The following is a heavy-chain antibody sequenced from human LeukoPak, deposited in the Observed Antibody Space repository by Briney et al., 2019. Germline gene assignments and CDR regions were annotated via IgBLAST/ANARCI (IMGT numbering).Heavy chain of an antibody. D-gene: IGHD2-15*01. J-gene: IGHJ4*02. CDR1: GYTFTVYY. CDR3: AREYCSGGGCYSTIDY. Sequence: ASVTVSCKSSGYTFTVYYMHWVRQAPGQGLEWVGWINPNSGGTNYAQKFQGRVTMTRDTSISTAYMELSRLRSDATAVYYCAREYCSGGGCYSTIDYWGQGTLVTVSS. CDR2: INPNSGGT. V-gene: IGHV1-2*02.